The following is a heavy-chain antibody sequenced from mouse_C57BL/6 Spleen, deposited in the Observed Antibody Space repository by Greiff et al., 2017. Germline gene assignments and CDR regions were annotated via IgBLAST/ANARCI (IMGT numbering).Heavy chain of an antibody. Sequence: ESGPGLVKPSQSLSLTCSVTGYSITSGYYWNWIRQFPGNKLEWMGYISYDGSNNYNPSLKNRISITRDTSKNQFFLKLNSVTTEDTATYYCARGWYYGSNPYAMDYWGQGTSVTVSS. CDR2: ISYDGSN. V-gene: IGHV3-6*01. CDR3: ARGWYYGSNPYAMDY. D-gene: IGHD1-1*01. J-gene: IGHJ4*01. CDR1: GYSITSGYY.